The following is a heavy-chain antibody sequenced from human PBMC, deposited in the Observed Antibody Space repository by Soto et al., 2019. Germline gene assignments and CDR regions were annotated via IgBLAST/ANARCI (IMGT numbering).Heavy chain of an antibody. CDR3: ARDKDRLQLGGNYYYILDV. V-gene: IGHV1-69*12. CDR2: IMPVFRAP. D-gene: IGHD5-12*01. Sequence: QVQLEQSGAEVKQPGSSVRVSCKASGGTFSNSAISWVRQAPGQGLEWMGGIMPVFRAPDYAQNFQGRVTITADESTSTAYMGLHGLRSDDTAVYFCARDKDRLQLGGNYYYILDVWGQGTTVTVSS. J-gene: IGHJ6*02. CDR1: GGTFSNSA.